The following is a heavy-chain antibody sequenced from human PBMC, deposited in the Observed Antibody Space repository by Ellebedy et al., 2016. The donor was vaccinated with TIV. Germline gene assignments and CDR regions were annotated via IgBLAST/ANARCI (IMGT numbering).Heavy chain of an antibody. CDR2: ISTNGGST. D-gene: IGHD3-10*01. CDR3: VKEYGPPSLFDY. V-gene: IGHV3-64D*06. CDR1: GFTFSSYA. Sequence: PGGSLRLSCSASGFTFSSYAMHWVPQAPGKGLEHLSTISTNGGSTFYVDSVKGRFTISRDNSKNTLYLQMSSLRPEDTAVYYCVKEYGPPSLFDYWGQGTLVTVSS. J-gene: IGHJ4*02.